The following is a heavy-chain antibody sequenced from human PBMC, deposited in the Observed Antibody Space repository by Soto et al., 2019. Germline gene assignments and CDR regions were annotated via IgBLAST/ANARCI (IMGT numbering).Heavy chain of an antibody. CDR2: ISYDGSNK. Sequence: PGGSLRLSCAASGFTFSSYGMHWVRQAPGKGLEWVAVISYDGSNKYYADSVKGRFTISRDNSKNTLYLQMNSLRAEDTAVYYCAKVLNYDFWSGYYYYYDGMDVCGQGTTVTVYS. D-gene: IGHD3-3*01. V-gene: IGHV3-30*18. CDR3: AKVLNYDFWSGYYYYYDGMDV. CDR1: GFTFSSYG. J-gene: IGHJ6*02.